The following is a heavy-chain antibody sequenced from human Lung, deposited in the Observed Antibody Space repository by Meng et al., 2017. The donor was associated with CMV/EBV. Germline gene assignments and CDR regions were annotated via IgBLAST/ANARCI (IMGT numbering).Heavy chain of an antibody. Sequence: LXCAVYGGSFSGYYWTWFRRPPGKGLEWIGEINHSGITNYNPSLKSPVTISVDTSKNQFSLKVSSVTAADTAVYYCARGNRGLDEVVRGGYYYYGLDVWXPGNXVNGAS. CDR3: ARGNRGLDEVVRGGYYYYGLDV. CDR1: GGSFSGYY. CDR2: INHSGIT. J-gene: IGHJ6*01. D-gene: IGHD3/OR15-3a*01. V-gene: IGHV4-34*01.